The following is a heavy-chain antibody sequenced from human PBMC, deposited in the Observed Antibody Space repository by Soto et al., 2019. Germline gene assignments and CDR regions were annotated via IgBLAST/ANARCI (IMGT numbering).Heavy chain of an antibody. Sequence: PSETLSLTCTVSGASIITDNYFWVWIRQSPRRGLELIGSISYSGRTYDNLSLQSRVTISIDASKNQFPLKLTSVTTADTAVYYCARHRASDYGGNHHPYYFDRWGQGALVTVSS. CDR2: ISYSGRT. J-gene: IGHJ4*02. D-gene: IGHD4-17*01. CDR1: GASIITDNYF. V-gene: IGHV4-39*01. CDR3: ARHRASDYGGNHHPYYFDR.